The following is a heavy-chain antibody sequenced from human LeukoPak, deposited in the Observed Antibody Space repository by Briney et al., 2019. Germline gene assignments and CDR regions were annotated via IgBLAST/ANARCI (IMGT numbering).Heavy chain of an antibody. CDR2: ISGSGGST. Sequence: GGSLRLSCAASGFTFSSYAMSWVRQAPGKGLEWVSAISGSGGSTYYADSVKGRFTISRDNSKNTLYLQMNSLRAEDTAVYYCAKGFRSSSSWSRTQNWFDPWGQGTLVTVSS. CDR3: AKGFRSSSSWSRTQNWFDP. V-gene: IGHV3-23*01. D-gene: IGHD6-13*01. J-gene: IGHJ5*02. CDR1: GFTFSSYA.